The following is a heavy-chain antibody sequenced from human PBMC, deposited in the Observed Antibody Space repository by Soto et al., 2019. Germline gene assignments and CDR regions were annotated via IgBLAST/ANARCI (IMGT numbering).Heavy chain of an antibody. CDR1: GFPFSTYA. J-gene: IGHJ4*02. Sequence: GGSLRLSCAASGFPFSTYAMTWVRQAPGMGLEWLSTLTSSDDITFYADSVKGRFTISRDNSKNTLYLEMSGLSAEDTAIYYCARPIAMAGLRGYYFDSWGQGTRVTVSS. CDR3: ARPIAMAGLRGYYFDS. CDR2: LTSSDDIT. D-gene: IGHD6-19*01. V-gene: IGHV3-23*01.